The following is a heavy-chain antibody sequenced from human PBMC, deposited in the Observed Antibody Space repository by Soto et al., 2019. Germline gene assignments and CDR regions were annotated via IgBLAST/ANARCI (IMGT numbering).Heavy chain of an antibody. J-gene: IGHJ6*02. CDR1: GFIFRIYG. D-gene: IGHD1-26*01. Sequence: QEQLVESGGGVVQPGRSLRLSCAASGFIFRIYGMHWVRQAPGKGLEWVAVMSYDGTNKYHADSVKGRFTISRDNSKNTVYLQMDSLRAEDTALYYCARDSSAAPGATARNYYYSGMDVWGQGTTVTAPS. V-gene: IGHV3-30*03. CDR2: MSYDGTNK. CDR3: ARDSSAAPGATARNYYYSGMDV.